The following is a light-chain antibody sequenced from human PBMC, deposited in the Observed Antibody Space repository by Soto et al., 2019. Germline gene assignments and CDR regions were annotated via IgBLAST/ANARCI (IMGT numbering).Light chain of an antibody. Sequence: DISFTQPPGTLSLSPRERATLSCRASESVSSSYLAWYQQKPGQAPRLLIYGASSRATGIPYRFSGSGSGTDFTLTISRLQPDDFAVYYCQQYGSSPLTFGGGTKVDIK. CDR1: ESVSSSY. CDR3: QQYGSSPLT. CDR2: GAS. J-gene: IGKJ4*01. V-gene: IGKV3-20*01.